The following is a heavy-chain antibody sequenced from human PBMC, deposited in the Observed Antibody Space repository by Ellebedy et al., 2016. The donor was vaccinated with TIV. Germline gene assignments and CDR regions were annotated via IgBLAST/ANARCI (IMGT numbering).Heavy chain of an antibody. Sequence: AASVKVSCKASGYTFSNYYMHSVRQAPGQGLEWMGIINPSDDTKSYAQNFQGRVTVTRDTSTSTVYMELSSLRSEDTAVYYCARGRGYSYDVCDIWGQGTMVTVSS. D-gene: IGHD5-18*01. CDR1: GYTFSNYY. J-gene: IGHJ3*02. CDR2: INPSDDTK. CDR3: ARGRGYSYDVCDI. V-gene: IGHV1-46*01.